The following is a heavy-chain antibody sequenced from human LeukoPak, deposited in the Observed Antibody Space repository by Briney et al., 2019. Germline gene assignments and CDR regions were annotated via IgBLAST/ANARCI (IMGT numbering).Heavy chain of an antibody. CDR1: GFTFSSYA. CDR3: AKSPSFRPGAFDI. CDR2: ISGSGGST. Sequence: GGSLRLSCAASGFTFSSYAMSWVRQAPGKGLEWVSAISGSGGSTYYADSVKGRFTISRDNSKNALYLQMNSLRAEDTAVYYCAKSPSFRPGAFDIWGQGTMVTVSS. J-gene: IGHJ3*02. V-gene: IGHV3-23*01.